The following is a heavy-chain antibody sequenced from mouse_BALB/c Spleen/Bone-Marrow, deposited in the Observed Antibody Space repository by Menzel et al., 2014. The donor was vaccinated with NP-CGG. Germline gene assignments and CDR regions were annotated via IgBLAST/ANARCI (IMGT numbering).Heavy chain of an antibody. CDR2: TSTYSGNT. D-gene: IGHD2-14*01. J-gene: IGHJ4*01. V-gene: IGHV1-67*01. Sequence: QVQLQQPGPELVRPGVSVKISCKGSGYTFTEYAMHWVKQSHAKSLEWIGVTSTYSGNTNYNQKFRGKATLTVDKSSSTAFMELARLTSEDSAIYFCARGYPGYYAMDYWGQGTSVTVSS. CDR1: GYTFTEYA. CDR3: ARGYPGYYAMDY.